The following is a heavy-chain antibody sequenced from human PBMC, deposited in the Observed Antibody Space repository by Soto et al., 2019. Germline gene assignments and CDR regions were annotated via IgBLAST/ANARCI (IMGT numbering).Heavy chain of an antibody. CDR2: ISSSSSTI. Sequence: PGGSLRLSCAASGFTFSSYSMNWVRQAPGKGLEWVSYISSSSSTIYYADSVKGRFTISRDNAKNSLYLQMNSLRDEDTAVYYCARDLGQMWDSSGYYSSYYYGMDVWGQGTTVTVSS. V-gene: IGHV3-48*02. CDR1: GFTFSSYS. J-gene: IGHJ6*02. CDR3: ARDLGQMWDSSGYYSSYYYGMDV. D-gene: IGHD3-22*01.